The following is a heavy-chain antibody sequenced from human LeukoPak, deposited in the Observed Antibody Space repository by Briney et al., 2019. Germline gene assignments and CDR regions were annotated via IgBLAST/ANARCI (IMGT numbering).Heavy chain of an antibody. J-gene: IGHJ4*02. CDR1: GFTFSSYA. V-gene: IGHV3-30-3*02. CDR2: ISYDGSNK. CDR3: AKITEYSSGWFDY. D-gene: IGHD6-19*01. Sequence: GGSLRLSCAASGFTFSSYAMHWVRQAPGKGLEWVAVISYDGSNKYYADSVKGRFTISRDNAKNSLYLQMNSLRAEDTALYYCAKITEYSSGWFDYWGQGTLVTVSS.